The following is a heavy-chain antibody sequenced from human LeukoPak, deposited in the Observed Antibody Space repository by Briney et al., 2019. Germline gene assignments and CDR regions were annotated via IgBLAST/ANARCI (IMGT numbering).Heavy chain of an antibody. Sequence: PGGSLRLSCAASGFTFSSYWMSWVRQAPGKGLEWVANIKQDGSEKYYVDSVKGRFTISRDNAKNSLYLQMNSLRAEDAAVYYCARDSFWSGPVPGYWGQGTLVTVSS. D-gene: IGHD3-3*01. CDR3: ARDSFWSGPVPGY. V-gene: IGHV3-7*01. J-gene: IGHJ4*02. CDR2: IKQDGSEK. CDR1: GFTFSSYW.